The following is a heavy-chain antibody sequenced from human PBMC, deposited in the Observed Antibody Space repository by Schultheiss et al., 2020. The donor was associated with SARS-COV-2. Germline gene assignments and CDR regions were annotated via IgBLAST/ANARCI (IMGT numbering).Heavy chain of an antibody. Sequence: GGSLRLSCAASGFTFSSYGMHWVRQAPGKGLEWVAVIWYDGSNKYYADSVKGRFTISRDNSKNTLYLQMNSLGAEDTAVYYCASTLAVPMDYWGQGTLVTVSS. CDR1: GFTFSSYG. J-gene: IGHJ4*02. CDR3: ASTLAVPMDY. CDR2: IWYDGSNK. V-gene: IGHV3-33*08. D-gene: IGHD3-3*02.